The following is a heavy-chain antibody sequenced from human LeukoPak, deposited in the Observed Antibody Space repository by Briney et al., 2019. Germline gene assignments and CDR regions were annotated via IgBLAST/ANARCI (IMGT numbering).Heavy chain of an antibody. V-gene: IGHV4-39*01. CDR1: GGSISSSSYY. Sequence: PSETLSLTCTVSGGSISSSSYYWGWIRQPPGKGLEWIGSIYYSGSTYYNPSLKSRVTISVDTSKNQFSLKLRSVTAADTAVYYCASGGFLAMAFDIWGQGTMVTVSS. D-gene: IGHD3-10*01. CDR3: ASGGFLAMAFDI. J-gene: IGHJ3*02. CDR2: IYYSGST.